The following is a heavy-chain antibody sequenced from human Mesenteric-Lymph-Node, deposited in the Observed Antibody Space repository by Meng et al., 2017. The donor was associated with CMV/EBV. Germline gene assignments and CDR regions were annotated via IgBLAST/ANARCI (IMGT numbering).Heavy chain of an antibody. CDR1: GGSISSSSYY. J-gene: IGHJ4*02. CDR3: ARGPYYDFWSGYYVPNYFDY. CDR2: IYYSGST. D-gene: IGHD3-3*01. Sequence: SETLSLTCTVSGGSISSSSYYWGWIRQPPGKGLEWIGSIYYSGSTYYNPSLKSRVTISVDTSKNQFSLKLSSVTAADTAVYYCARGPYYDFWSGYYVPNYFDYWGQGTLVTVSS. V-gene: IGHV4-39*07.